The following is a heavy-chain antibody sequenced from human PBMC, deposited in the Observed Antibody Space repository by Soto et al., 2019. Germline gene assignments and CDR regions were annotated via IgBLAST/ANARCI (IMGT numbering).Heavy chain of an antibody. CDR2: INHSGST. J-gene: IGHJ6*02. Sequence: SETLSLTCAVYGGSFSGYYWSWIRQPPGKGLEWIGEINHSGSTNYNPSLKSRVTISVDTSKNQFSLKLSSVTAADTAVYYCARGPKLRFLEWLHTSLYGMNVWGQGTTVTVSS. CDR3: ARGPKLRFLEWLHTSLYGMNV. V-gene: IGHV4-34*01. CDR1: GGSFSGYY. D-gene: IGHD3-3*01.